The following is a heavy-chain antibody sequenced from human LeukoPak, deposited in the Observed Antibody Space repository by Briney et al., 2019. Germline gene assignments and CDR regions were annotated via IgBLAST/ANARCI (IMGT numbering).Heavy chain of an antibody. V-gene: IGHV3-30*03. CDR2: ISYDGSNK. D-gene: IGHD4-17*01. J-gene: IGHJ4*02. CDR3: APDEGGDYVGLDY. Sequence: GGSLRLSCAASGFTFSNYGIHWVRQAPGKGLDWLSLISYDGSNKYYADSVKGRFTISRDNSKNTLYLQMSSLQTEDTAVYYCAPDEGGDYVGLDYWGQGTLVTVSS. CDR1: GFTFSNYG.